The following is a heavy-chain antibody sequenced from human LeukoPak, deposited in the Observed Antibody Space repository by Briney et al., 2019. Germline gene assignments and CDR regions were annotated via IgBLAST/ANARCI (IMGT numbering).Heavy chain of an antibody. J-gene: IGHJ5*02. V-gene: IGHV4-39*01. D-gene: IGHD1-26*01. CDR3: ARHPRGGSCDP. Sequence: ASETLSLTCTVSGVAISSTSYYWGWIRQPPGKGLEWIGSIYYSGSTYYNPSLKSRVTISVHTSKNQFSLNLTSVAAADTAVYYCARHPRGGSCDPWGQGTLVTVSS. CDR2: IYYSGST. CDR1: GVAISSTSYY.